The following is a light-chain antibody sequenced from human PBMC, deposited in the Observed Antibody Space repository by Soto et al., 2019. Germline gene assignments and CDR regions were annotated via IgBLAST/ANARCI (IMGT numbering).Light chain of an antibody. CDR3: QQYGSSPGT. CDR2: GAS. Sequence: EIVLTQSPGTLSSSPGERATLSCRASQTVTSNYLAWYQQKPGQAPRLLFFGASIRATGHPDRFSGGGSGTDFTLTISRLEPEDFAVYYCQQYGSSPGTFGQGTKVEVK. CDR1: QTVTSNY. J-gene: IGKJ1*01. V-gene: IGKV3-20*01.